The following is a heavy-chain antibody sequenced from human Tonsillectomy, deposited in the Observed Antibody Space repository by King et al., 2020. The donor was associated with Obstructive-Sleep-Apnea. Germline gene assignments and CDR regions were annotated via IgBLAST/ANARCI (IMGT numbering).Heavy chain of an antibody. CDR3: AGGTTLDF. V-gene: IGHV3-7*03. CDR1: GFTFSGYW. D-gene: IGHD4-17*01. CDR2: IIQDGSGK. J-gene: IGHJ3*01. Sequence: VQLVESGGGFVQSGGSLRLSCAASGFTFSGYWMSWVRQAPGRGLEGGVNIIQDGSGKNSVDAVKGRFTISRDNAENSLFLQMNSLRDEDTAVYFCAGGTTLDFWGQGTMVTVSS.